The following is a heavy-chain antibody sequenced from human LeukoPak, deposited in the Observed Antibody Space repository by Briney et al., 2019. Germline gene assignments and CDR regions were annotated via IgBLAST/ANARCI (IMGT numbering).Heavy chain of an antibody. V-gene: IGHV5-10-1*01. CDR2: IDPADSYT. CDR3: ARQLTSGDCDH. Sequence: GESLEISCQGSGYSFTSYWICWVRQMPGRGLEWMGRIDPADSYTNYSPSFQGHVTISADKSITTAYLQWSTLKASDTAMYYCARQLTSGDCDHWGQGSPVSVSS. J-gene: IGHJ4*02. D-gene: IGHD1-1*01. CDR1: GYSFTSYW.